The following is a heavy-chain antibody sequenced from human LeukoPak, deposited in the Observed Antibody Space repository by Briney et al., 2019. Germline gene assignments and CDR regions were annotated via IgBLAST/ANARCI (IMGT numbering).Heavy chain of an antibody. D-gene: IGHD1-26*01. CDR1: GFTFRSYE. Sequence: PGGSLTLSCEDSGFTFRSYEMNWVRQAPGKGLEWIAYLSSSGSAFSYADSVKGRFTIARDNAKNSVYLEMNSLRSDDTAVYYCAREESIGSYQFLHDFWGQGTLVTVSS. J-gene: IGHJ4*02. V-gene: IGHV3-48*03. CDR3: AREESIGSYQFLHDF. CDR2: LSSSGSAF.